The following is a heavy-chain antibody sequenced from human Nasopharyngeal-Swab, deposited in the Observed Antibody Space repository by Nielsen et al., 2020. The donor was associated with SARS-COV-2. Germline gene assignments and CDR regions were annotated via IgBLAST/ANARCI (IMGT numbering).Heavy chain of an antibody. CDR3: ARDGLDYDFWSAYFMDV. Sequence: GESLKISCAASGFTFNNYNFNWVRQAPGKGLEWVALISYEGSLKYYADSVKGRFTISRDNAKNSLYLQMNSLRAEDTAVYYCARDGLDYDFWSAYFMDVWGQGTTVTVSS. CDR2: ISYEGSLK. V-gene: IGHV3-30*03. CDR1: GFTFNNYN. J-gene: IGHJ6*02. D-gene: IGHD3-3*01.